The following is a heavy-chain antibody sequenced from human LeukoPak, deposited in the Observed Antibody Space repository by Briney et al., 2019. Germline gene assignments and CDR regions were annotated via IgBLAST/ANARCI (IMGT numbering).Heavy chain of an antibody. J-gene: IGHJ5*02. Sequence: GASVKVSCKASGYTFTGYYMHWVRQAPGQGLEWMGWINPNSGGTNYAQKFQGRVTMTRDTSTSTAYMELSRLRSDDTAVYYCAREDGLRGNWFDPWGQGTLVTVSS. V-gene: IGHV1-2*02. CDR2: INPNSGGT. CDR3: AREDGLRGNWFDP. D-gene: IGHD3-10*01. CDR1: GYTFTGYY.